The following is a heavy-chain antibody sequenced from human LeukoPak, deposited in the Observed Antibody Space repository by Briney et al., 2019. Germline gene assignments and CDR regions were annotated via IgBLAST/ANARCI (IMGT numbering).Heavy chain of an antibody. Sequence: GESLKISCKGSGYSFSAYWIAWVRQMPGKGLEWMGITNPRDSDTRYSPSFLGQVTFSADKSINTAYLQWPSLKAPDTAIYYCAKISLAGDYFDYWGQGTLVIVSS. CDR3: AKISLAGDYFDY. CDR1: GYSFSAYW. J-gene: IGHJ4*02. D-gene: IGHD6-19*01. CDR2: TNPRDSDT. V-gene: IGHV5-51*01.